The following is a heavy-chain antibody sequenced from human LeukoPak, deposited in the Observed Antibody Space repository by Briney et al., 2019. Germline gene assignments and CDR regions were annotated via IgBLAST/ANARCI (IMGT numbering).Heavy chain of an antibody. CDR3: ARVLLAISSDYYFDY. J-gene: IGHJ4*02. D-gene: IGHD3-22*01. Sequence: SQTLSLTCAVSGGSFSSGGYSWSWIREPPGKGLECIGYIYHSGSTYYNPSLKSRVTISVDRSKNQFSLKLSSVTAADTAVYYCARVLLAISSDYYFDYWGQGTLVTVSS. CDR1: GGSFSSGGYS. V-gene: IGHV4-30-2*01. CDR2: IYHSGST.